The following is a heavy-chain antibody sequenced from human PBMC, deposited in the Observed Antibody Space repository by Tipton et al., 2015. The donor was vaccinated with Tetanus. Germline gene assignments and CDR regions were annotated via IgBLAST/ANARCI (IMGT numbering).Heavy chain of an antibody. D-gene: IGHD6-19*01. Sequence: QSGAEVKKPGASVKVSCKASGYTFTHYTITWVRQAPGQGLEWMAWINPNNGNTDFAQKLQGRVTLTIDTSTSTAYMELWSLRSDDSAEYYCARAPYNSGSNFDYWGQGTLVTVSS. V-gene: IGHV1-18*01. J-gene: IGHJ4*02. CDR2: INPNNGNT. CDR1: GYTFTHYT. CDR3: ARAPYNSGSNFDY.